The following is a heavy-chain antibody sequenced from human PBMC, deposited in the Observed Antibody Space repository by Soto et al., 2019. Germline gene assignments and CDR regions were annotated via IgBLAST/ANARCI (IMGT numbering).Heavy chain of an antibody. V-gene: IGHV4-4*07. CDR3: AREMDGPRPDSSGYYLYYFDY. Sequence: QVQLQESGPGLVKPSETLSLTCTVSGGSISSYYWSWIRQPAGKGLEWIGRIYTSGSTNYNPALKSRLTMSVDTSKNQFSLRLSAVTAADTSVYYCAREMDGPRPDSSGYYLYYFDYWGQGTLVTVSS. D-gene: IGHD3-22*01. CDR2: IYTSGST. J-gene: IGHJ4*02. CDR1: GGSISSYY.